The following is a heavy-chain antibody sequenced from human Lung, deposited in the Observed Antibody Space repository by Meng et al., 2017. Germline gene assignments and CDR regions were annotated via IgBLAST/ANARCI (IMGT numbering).Heavy chain of an antibody. CDR2: LSPVDGNT. CDR1: GYSFTSYA. V-gene: IGHV1-3*01. CDR3: AREVPYTSGWYPQGH. D-gene: IGHD6-19*01. J-gene: IGHJ4*02. Sequence: QVQLVQFGAEVKKPGAHVRVSCTASGYSFTSYAMHWVRQAPGQRLEWMGWLSPVDGNTKYSQNFQGRVTITRDTSASTAYMELSSLRSEDTAVYYCAREVPYTSGWYPQGHWGQGTLVTVSS.